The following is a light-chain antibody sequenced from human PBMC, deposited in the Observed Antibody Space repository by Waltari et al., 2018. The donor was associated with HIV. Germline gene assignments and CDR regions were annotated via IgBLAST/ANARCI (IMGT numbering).Light chain of an antibody. CDR3: QSYDNSPMGV. CDR1: DGNIASNF. Sequence: NFVLTQPHSVSESPGKTVTISCTRSDGNIASNFLQWSQQRPGSSPTTVIYEDNQRPSGVPDRFSGSIDSSSNSASLTISGLKTEDEADYYCQSYDNSPMGVFGGGTKLTVL. V-gene: IGLV6-57*01. J-gene: IGLJ2*01. CDR2: EDN.